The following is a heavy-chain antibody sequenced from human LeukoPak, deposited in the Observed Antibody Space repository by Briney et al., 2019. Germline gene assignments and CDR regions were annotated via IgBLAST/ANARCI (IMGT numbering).Heavy chain of an antibody. CDR3: AKELDTMFFDY. CDR2: AGWAGGTT. CDR1: GFNFDRYT. V-gene: IGHV3-43*01. D-gene: IGHD3-10*02. Sequence: GGSLRLSCATSGFNFDRYTIHWVRQAPGKGLEWVSLAGWAGGTTFYSDSVRGRFTISRDSGRKSVYLQMNSLTTDGTAFYFCAKELDTMFFDYWGQGALVTVSS. J-gene: IGHJ4*02.